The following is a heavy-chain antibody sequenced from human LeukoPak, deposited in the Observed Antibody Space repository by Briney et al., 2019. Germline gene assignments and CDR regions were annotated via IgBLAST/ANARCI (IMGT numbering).Heavy chain of an antibody. D-gene: IGHD1-7*01. CDR3: ARQWYNWNSNNYFDF. V-gene: IGHV4-39*01. Sequence: PSETLSLTCSVSGGSINSKSYFWGWIRQPPGKGLEWIGSIFYTGSPYYHPSFKSRLTISVDTSKTQISLKLSSVTAADTAVYYCARQWYNWNSNNYFDFWGQGALVTVSS. CDR1: GGSINSKSYF. J-gene: IGHJ4*02. CDR2: IFYTGSP.